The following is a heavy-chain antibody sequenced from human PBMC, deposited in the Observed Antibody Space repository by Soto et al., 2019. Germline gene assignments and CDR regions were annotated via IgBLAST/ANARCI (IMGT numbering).Heavy chain of an antibody. CDR1: GYTFTDYY. D-gene: IGHD4-4*01. CDR3: ARVRDYSNSMDV. Sequence: ASVKVSCKASGYTFTDYYVHWVRQAPGQGLEWMGWVNPNGGATYYAQSFQGGVTMTWDTSITTAFMEVSRLRSDDTAVYYCARVRDYSNSMDVCGQRTTVTVSS. CDR2: VNPNGGAT. J-gene: IGHJ6*02. V-gene: IGHV1-2*02.